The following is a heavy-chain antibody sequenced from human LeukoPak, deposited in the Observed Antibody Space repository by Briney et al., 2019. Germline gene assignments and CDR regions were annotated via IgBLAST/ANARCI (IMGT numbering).Heavy chain of an antibody. CDR2: I. J-gene: IGHJ5*02. CDR1: GFTFSSYS. V-gene: IGHV3-21*01. CDR3: ATGGGDWFDP. Sequence: GRSLRLSCAASGFTFSSYSMNWVRQAPGKGLEWVSSIKGRFTISRDNAKNSLYLQMNSLRAEDTAVYYCATGGGDWFDPWGQGTLVTVSS. D-gene: IGHD2-8*02.